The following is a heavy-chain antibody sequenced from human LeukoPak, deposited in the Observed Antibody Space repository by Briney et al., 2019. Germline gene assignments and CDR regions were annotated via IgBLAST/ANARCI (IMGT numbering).Heavy chain of an antibody. CDR3: ARGLRFLEWLLNY. V-gene: IGHV1-46*01. Sequence: ASVKVSCKASGGTFSSYAISWVRQAPGQGLEWMGMINPSDGSTNYAQKFQGRVTMTRDTSISTAYMELSRLRSDDTAVYYCARGLRFLEWLLNYWGQGTLVTVSS. J-gene: IGHJ4*02. D-gene: IGHD3-3*01. CDR1: GGTFSSYA. CDR2: INPSDGST.